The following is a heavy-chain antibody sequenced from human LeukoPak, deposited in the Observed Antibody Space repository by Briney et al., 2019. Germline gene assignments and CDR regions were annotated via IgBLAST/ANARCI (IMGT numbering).Heavy chain of an antibody. CDR3: AKAFTTITARFDD. Sequence: GGSLRLSCAASGFTFSSYAMNWVRQAPGKGLGWVSLISGSGGTTYYADSVKGRFTISRDTSKNTLYLQMNSLRAEDTAVYYCAKAFTTITARFDDWGQGTPVTVSS. D-gene: IGHD6-6*01. J-gene: IGHJ4*02. V-gene: IGHV3-23*01. CDR2: ISGSGGTT. CDR1: GFTFSSYA.